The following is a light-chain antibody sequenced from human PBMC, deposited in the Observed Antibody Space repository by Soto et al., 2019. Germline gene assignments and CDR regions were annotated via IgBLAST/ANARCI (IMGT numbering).Light chain of an antibody. CDR1: QSVSDY. CDR3: QQYNSWPRT. J-gene: IGKJ4*01. V-gene: IGKV3-15*01. CDR2: GVS. Sequence: EIVLTQSPATLSFSPGERATLSFRASQSVSDYLAWYQQRPGQAPRLLIFGVSTRATGIPARFSGSGSGTEFTLIISSLQSEDFALYYCQQYNSWPRTFGGGTKVDIK.